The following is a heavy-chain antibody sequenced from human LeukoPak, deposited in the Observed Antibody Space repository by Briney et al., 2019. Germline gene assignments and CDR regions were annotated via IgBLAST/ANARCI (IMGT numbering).Heavy chain of an antibody. CDR3: ARDHGIATAASYSSGWYDLDY. Sequence: GRSLRLSCAASGFTFSSYGMHWVRQAPAKGLAWVAVIRYDGSNQYYADSVKGRFTNSRDNSKNTLYLQMNSLRAEDTAVYYCARDHGIATAASYSSGWYDLDYWGQGTLVTVSS. D-gene: IGHD6-19*01. V-gene: IGHV3-33*01. J-gene: IGHJ4*02. CDR2: IRYDGSNQ. CDR1: GFTFSSYG.